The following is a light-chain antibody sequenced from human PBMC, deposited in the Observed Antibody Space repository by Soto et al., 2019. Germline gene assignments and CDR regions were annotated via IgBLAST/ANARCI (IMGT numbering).Light chain of an antibody. CDR3: QQSYSTPRT. CDR2: AAS. Sequence: DIQMTQSPSSLSAPVGDRVTITCRASQSISSYLNWYQQKPGKAPKLLIYAASSLQSGVPSRFSGSGSGTDFTLTIGSVQPEDFATYYCQQSYSTPRTFGQGTKVDIK. J-gene: IGKJ1*01. CDR1: QSISSY. V-gene: IGKV1-39*01.